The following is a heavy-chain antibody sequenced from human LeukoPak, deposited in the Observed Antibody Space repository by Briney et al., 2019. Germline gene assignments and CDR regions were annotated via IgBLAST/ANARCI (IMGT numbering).Heavy chain of an antibody. V-gene: IGHV3-23*01. D-gene: IGHD4-11*01. Sequence: GGSLRLSCAASGFTFSSYAMNWVRRAPGKGLEWVATISGDGHNAYYADSAKGRFTISRDNSKNMVSLQMNSLRAEDTAVYYCAKDLPKVTSCMFDYWGPGTLVTVS. CDR2: ISGDGHNA. CDR1: GFTFSSYA. CDR3: AKDLPKVTSCMFDY. J-gene: IGHJ4*02.